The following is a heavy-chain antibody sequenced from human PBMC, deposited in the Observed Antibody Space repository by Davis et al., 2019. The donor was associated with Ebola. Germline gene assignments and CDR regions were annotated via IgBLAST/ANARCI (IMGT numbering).Heavy chain of an antibody. Sequence: SGPTLVKPTQTLTLTCTVSGFSLSNARMGVSWIRQPPGKALEWLAHIFSNDEKSYSTSLKSRLTISKDTSKSQVVLTMTKMDPVDTATYYCARILWTYYYDSSGYYSRPNPDYWGQGTLVTVSS. J-gene: IGHJ4*02. V-gene: IGHV2-26*01. D-gene: IGHD3-22*01. CDR2: IFSNDEK. CDR3: ARILWTYYYDSSGYYSRPNPDY. CDR1: GFSLSNARMG.